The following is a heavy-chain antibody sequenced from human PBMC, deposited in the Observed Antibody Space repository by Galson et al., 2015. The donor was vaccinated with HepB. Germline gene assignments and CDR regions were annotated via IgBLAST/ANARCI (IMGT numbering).Heavy chain of an antibody. CDR1: GGTFSSYA. Sequence: SVKVPCKASGGTFSSYAISWVRQAPGQGLEWMGRIIPILGIANYAQKFQGRVTITADKSTSTAYMELSSLRSEDTAVYYCAREGYSYGYGYWGQGTLVTVSS. V-gene: IGHV1-69*04. CDR2: IIPILGIA. CDR3: AREGYSYGYGY. D-gene: IGHD5-18*01. J-gene: IGHJ4*02.